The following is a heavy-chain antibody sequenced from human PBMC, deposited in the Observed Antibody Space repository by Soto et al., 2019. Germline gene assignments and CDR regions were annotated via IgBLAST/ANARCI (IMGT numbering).Heavy chain of an antibody. J-gene: IGHJ4*02. CDR2: FDPDVRDGNT. D-gene: IGHD1-26*01. V-gene: IGHV1-24*01. CDR1: GHSLNELY. CDR3: ATRSPLLRRVGVTTDHFDF. Sequence: ASVKVSCKVSGHSLNELYIHWVRQVPGKGLDWMGGFDPDVRDGNTVSAQTFQDRLTMTEDTSTNTAHMELRSLKSGDTAVYYCATRSPLLRRVGVTTDHFDFWCQGSIVIVSS.